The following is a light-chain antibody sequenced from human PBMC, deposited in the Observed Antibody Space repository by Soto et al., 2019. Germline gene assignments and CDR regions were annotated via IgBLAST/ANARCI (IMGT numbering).Light chain of an antibody. J-gene: IGLJ1*01. Sequence: QSVLTQPASVSGSPGQSITISCTGTSSDVGGYNYVSWYQQHPGKDPKLMIYEVSNRPSGVSNRFSGSKSGHTASLTISGLQSEDEAYYFCTSYTISTTLDVFGTGTKVTVL. CDR1: SSDVGGYNY. CDR2: EVS. V-gene: IGLV2-14*01. CDR3: TSYTISTTLDV.